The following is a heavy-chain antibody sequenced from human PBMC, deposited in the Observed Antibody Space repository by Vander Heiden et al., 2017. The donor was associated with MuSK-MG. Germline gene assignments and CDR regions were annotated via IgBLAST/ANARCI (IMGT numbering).Heavy chain of an antibody. CDR3: ARDWAEGPSGDSLYWYFDL. J-gene: IGHJ2*01. Sequence: QVQLQESGPGLVKPSETLSLTCTVSGGSISSYYWSWIRQPAGKGLEWIGRIYTSGSTNYNPSLKSRVTMSVDTSKNQFSLKLSSVTAADTAVYYCARDWAEGPSGDSLYWYFDLWGRGTLVTVSS. V-gene: IGHV4-4*07. D-gene: IGHD4-17*01. CDR1: GGSISSYY. CDR2: IYTSGST.